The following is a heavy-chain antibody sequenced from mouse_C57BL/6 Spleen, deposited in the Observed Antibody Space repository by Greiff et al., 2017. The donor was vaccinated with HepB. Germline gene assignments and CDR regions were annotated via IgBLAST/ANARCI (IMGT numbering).Heavy chain of an antibody. CDR1: GFNIKNTY. CDR2: VDPADGNT. D-gene: IGHD1-1*01. Sequence: VQLQQSVAELVRPGASVKLSCTASGFNIKNTYMHWVKQRPEQGLEWIGRVDPADGNTKYAPKFQGKATITADTSSNTAYLQLSSLTSEDTAIYDCALISTVVAYDFDYWGQGTTLTVSS. J-gene: IGHJ2*01. V-gene: IGHV14-3*01. CDR3: ALISTVVAYDFDY.